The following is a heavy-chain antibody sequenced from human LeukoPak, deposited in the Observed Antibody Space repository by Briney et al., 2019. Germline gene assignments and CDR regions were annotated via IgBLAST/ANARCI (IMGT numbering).Heavy chain of an antibody. Sequence: VASVKVSCKASGGTFSSYAISWVRQAPGQGLEWMGGIIPIFGTANYAQKFQGRVTITADESTSTAYMELSSLRSEDTAVYYCARDPQWYGVHFDYWGQGTLVTVSS. CDR2: IIPIFGTA. V-gene: IGHV1-69*13. J-gene: IGHJ4*02. CDR3: ARDPQWYGVHFDY. D-gene: IGHD3-10*01. CDR1: GGTFSSYA.